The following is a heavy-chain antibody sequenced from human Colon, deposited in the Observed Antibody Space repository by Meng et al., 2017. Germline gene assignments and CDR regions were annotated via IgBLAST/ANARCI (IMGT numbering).Heavy chain of an antibody. CDR2: INPNSGGT. V-gene: IGHV1-2*02. D-gene: IGHD5-12*01. CDR1: GYTFTGYY. Sequence: ASVKVSCKASGYTFTGYYMHWVQQAPGQGLEWMGWINPNSGGTNYAQKFQGRVTMTRDTSISTAYMELSRLRSDDTAVYYCARGVSIVATIPLDAFDIWGQGTMVTVSS. CDR3: ARGVSIVATIPLDAFDI. J-gene: IGHJ3*02.